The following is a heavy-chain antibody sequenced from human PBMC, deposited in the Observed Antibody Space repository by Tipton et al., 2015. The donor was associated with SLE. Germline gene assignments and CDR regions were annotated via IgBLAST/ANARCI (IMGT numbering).Heavy chain of an antibody. D-gene: IGHD1-26*01. CDR1: GGSISSSSYY. Sequence: TLSLTCTVSGGSISSSSYYWGWIRQPAGKGLEWIGHIYTSGSTNYNPSLKSRVTISVDTSKNQFSLKLSSVTAADTAVYYCASNSGSHGGFDYWGQGTLVTVSS. V-gene: IGHV4-61*09. CDR2: IYTSGST. J-gene: IGHJ4*02. CDR3: ASNSGSHGGFDY.